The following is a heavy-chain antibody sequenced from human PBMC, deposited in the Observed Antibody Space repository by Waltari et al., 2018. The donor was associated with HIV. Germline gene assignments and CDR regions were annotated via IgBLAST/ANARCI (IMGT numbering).Heavy chain of an antibody. CDR3: AKTYCSSSTCIKGIDGNWFDP. CDR1: GYIFTTYA. D-gene: IGHD2-2*01. J-gene: IGHJ5*02. V-gene: IGHV7-4-1*02. CDR2: INTKTGNP. Sequence: QVQLVQSGSELKKPGASVKVSCKASGYIFTTYAMNWVRQAPGQGLEWMGWINTKTGNPTYAQGFTGRFLFSLNTAVSTAYLQISSLKTEYTAVYYCAKTYCSSSTCIKGIDGNWFDPWGQGTLVTVSS.